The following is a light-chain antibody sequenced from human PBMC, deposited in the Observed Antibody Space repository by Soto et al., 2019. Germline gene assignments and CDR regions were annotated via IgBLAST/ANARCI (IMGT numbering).Light chain of an antibody. V-gene: IGLV2-14*01. CDR1: SSDVGGYNY. J-gene: IGLJ2*01. CDR2: EVS. CDR3: SSYTSSGTLV. Sequence: QSALTQPPSASGSPGQSVTISCTGTSSDVGGYNYVSWYQHHPGKAPKLMIYEVSNRPSGVSNRFSGSKSGNTASLTISGLQAEDEADYYCSSYTSSGTLVFGGGTKLTVL.